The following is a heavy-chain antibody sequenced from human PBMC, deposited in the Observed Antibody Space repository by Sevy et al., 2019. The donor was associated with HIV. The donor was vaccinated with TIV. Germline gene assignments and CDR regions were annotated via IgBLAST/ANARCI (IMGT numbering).Heavy chain of an antibody. J-gene: IGHJ6*03. CDR2: IRYDGSNK. CDR1: GFTFSSYG. CDR3: AKAPAGGTTLYYYYYMDV. V-gene: IGHV3-30*02. Sequence: GGSLRLSCAASGFTFSSYGMHWVRQAPGKGLEWVAFIRYDGSNKYYADSVKGRFTISRDNSKNTLYLQMNSLRAEDTAVYYCAKAPAGGTTLYYYYYMDVWGKGTTVTVSS. D-gene: IGHD1-7*01.